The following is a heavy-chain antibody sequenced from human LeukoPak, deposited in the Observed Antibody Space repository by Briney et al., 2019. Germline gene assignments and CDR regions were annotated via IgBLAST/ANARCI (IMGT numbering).Heavy chain of an antibody. J-gene: IGHJ4*02. CDR3: ARRSIWEATSPFDY. V-gene: IGHV1-69*04. D-gene: IGHD1-26*01. CDR2: IIPILGIA. CDR1: GGTFSSYA. Sequence: ASVKVSCKASGGTFSSYAISWVRQAPGQGLEWMGRIIPILGIANYAQKFQGRVTITADKSTSTAYMELSSLRSEDTAVYYCARRSIWEATSPFDYWGQGTLVTVSS.